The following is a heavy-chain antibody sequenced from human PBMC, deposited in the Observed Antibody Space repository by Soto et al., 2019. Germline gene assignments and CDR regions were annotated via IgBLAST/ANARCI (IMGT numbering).Heavy chain of an antibody. CDR1: GFAFNTYS. V-gene: IGHV3-21*02. Sequence: EVQLVESGGGLVKPGGSLRLSCTASGFAFNTYSMNWVRQAPGKGLEWVSSINGDSTYIYYADSLRGRITISRDNAKDSLFLQMNSLRPDDTAVYYCVRDLGRYFRSGYMALWGDGATVTVSS. CDR3: VRDLGRYFRSGYMAL. CDR2: INGDSTYI. J-gene: IGHJ6*03. D-gene: IGHD3-9*01.